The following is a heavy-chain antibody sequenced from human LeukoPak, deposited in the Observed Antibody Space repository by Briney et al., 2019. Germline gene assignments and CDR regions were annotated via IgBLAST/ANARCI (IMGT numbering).Heavy chain of an antibody. CDR1: GFTFSSYG. V-gene: IGHV3-33*01. J-gene: IGHJ4*02. CDR2: IWYDGSNK. Sequence: GGSLRLSCAASGFTFSSYGMHWVRQAPGKGLEWVAVIWYDGSNKYYADSVKGRFTISRDNSKNTLYLQMNSLRAEDTAVYYCARGGDGYNHLTFDYWGQGTLVTVSS. D-gene: IGHD5-24*01. CDR3: ARGGDGYNHLTFDY.